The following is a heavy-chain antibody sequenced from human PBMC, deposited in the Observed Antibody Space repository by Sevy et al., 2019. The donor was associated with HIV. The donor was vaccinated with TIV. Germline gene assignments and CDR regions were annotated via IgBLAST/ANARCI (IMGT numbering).Heavy chain of an antibody. CDR1: GFTFNTYG. V-gene: IGHV3-33*01. CDR2: IWYDGSNK. J-gene: IGHJ4*02. CDR3: AGGTGDLWGSSHNYFDY. Sequence: GGSLRLSCAGSGFTFNTYGMHWVHQAPGKGLEWVAVIWYDGSNKDYADSVKGRFTISRDNSKNTLYLQMNSLRAEDTAVYYCAGGTGDLWGSSHNYFDYWGQGTLVTVSS. D-gene: IGHD3-16*01.